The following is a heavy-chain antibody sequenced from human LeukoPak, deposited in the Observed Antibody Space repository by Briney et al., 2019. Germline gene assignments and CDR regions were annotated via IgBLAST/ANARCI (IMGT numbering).Heavy chain of an antibody. J-gene: IGHJ6*03. D-gene: IGHD3-16*01. CDR1: SDSMNSDFHY. V-gene: IGHV4-61*02. CDR2: ISSSGST. CDR3: AKETKDIYSPGLGLYGTYYYIDA. Sequence: SETLSLTCTVPSDSMNSDFHYWTWIRQPAGKGLEWIGRISSSGSTTYNPSLMSRATITLDTSENSFSLKVTSVTAADTAVYFCAKETKDIYSPGLGLYGTYYYIDAWGTGTTVNVAS.